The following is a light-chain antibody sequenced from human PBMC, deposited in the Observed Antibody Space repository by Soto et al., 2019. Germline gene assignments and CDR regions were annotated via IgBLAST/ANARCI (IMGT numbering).Light chain of an antibody. CDR3: ATWDDSLNGYV. J-gene: IGLJ1*01. V-gene: IGLV1-44*01. CDR2: NNI. CDR1: SSNIGSNP. Sequence: QSVLTQPPSASETPGQRVIISCSGSSSNIGSNPVNWYQQLPGTAPKLLVFNNIRRPSGVPDRFSGSKSGTSASLAISGLQSEDEADYYCATWDDSLNGYVFGTGTKVTVL.